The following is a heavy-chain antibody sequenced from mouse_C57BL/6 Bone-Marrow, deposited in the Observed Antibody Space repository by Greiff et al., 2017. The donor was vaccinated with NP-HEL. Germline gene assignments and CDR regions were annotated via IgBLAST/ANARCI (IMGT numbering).Heavy chain of an antibody. Sequence: VQLQQSGAELVKPGASVKLSCKASGYTFTSYWMQWVKQRPGQGLEWIGEIDPSDSYTNYNQKFKGKATLTVDTSSSTAYMQLSSLTSEDSAVYYCARRTVVAKFDYWGQGTTLTVSS. J-gene: IGHJ2*01. CDR3: ARRTVVAKFDY. V-gene: IGHV1-50*01. CDR1: GYTFTSYW. CDR2: IDPSDSYT. D-gene: IGHD1-1*01.